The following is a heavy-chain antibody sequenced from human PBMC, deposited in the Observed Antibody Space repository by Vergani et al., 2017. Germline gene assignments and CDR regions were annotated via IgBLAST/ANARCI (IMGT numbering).Heavy chain of an antibody. D-gene: IGHD3-9*01. CDR3: TTDTIYDILTGYFAFDY. J-gene: IGHJ4*02. CDR1: GFTFSNAW. Sequence: EVQLVESGGGLVKPGGSLRLSCAASGFTFSNAWMSWVRQAPGKGLEWVGRIKSKNDGGRTDYAAPVKGRFTITRDDSKNTLYLQMNSLKTEATAVYYCTTDTIYDILTGYFAFDYWGQGTLVTVSS. V-gene: IGHV3-15*01. CDR2: IKSKNDGGRT.